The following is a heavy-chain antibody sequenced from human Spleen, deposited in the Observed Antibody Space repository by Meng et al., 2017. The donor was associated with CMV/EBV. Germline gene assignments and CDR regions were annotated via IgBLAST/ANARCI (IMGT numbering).Heavy chain of an antibody. J-gene: IGHJ4*02. Sequence: TCNVSGDSIRSRSYYWGWIRQQPGKGLEWIGSIYYSGSTYYNPSLKSRVTISVDTSKNQFSLKLSSVTAADTAVYYCARIQRGFLDYWGQGTLVTVSS. D-gene: IGHD1-1*01. CDR3: ARIQRGFLDY. V-gene: IGHV4-39*01. CDR1: GDSIRSRSYY. CDR2: IYYSGST.